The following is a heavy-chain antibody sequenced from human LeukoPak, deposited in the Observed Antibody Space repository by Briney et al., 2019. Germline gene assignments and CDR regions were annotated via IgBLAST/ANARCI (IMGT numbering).Heavy chain of an antibody. CDR3: ARGAVISDAFDI. Sequence: PGASVKVSCKASGYTFTGYYMHWVRQAPGQGLGWMGWINPNSGGTNYAQKFQGWVTMARDTSISTAYMELSRLRSDDTAVYYCARGAVISDAFDIWGQGTMVTVSS. CDR2: INPNSGGT. CDR1: GYTFTGYY. V-gene: IGHV1-2*04. D-gene: IGHD2/OR15-2a*01. J-gene: IGHJ3*02.